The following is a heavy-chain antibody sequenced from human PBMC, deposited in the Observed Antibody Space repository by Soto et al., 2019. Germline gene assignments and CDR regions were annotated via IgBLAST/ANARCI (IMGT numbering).Heavy chain of an antibody. CDR3: ARHNYGSGSTYFDY. D-gene: IGHD3-10*01. J-gene: IGHJ4*02. V-gene: IGHV4-59*08. CDR1: GGSISRYY. CDR2: IYYSGST. Sequence: SETLSLTCTVSGGSISRYYWSWIRQPPGKGLEWIGYIYYSGSTNYNPSVKSRVTISVDTSKNQFSLKLNSMTAADTAVYYCARHNYGSGSTYFDYWGQGTVLTAPQ.